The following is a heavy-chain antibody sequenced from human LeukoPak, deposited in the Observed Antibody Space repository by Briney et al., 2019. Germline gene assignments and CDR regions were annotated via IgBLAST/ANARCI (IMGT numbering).Heavy chain of an antibody. CDR1: GFTFSSYA. V-gene: IGHV3-23*01. CDR3: AKVVYGGYGGYDPSTHYYYGMDV. D-gene: IGHD5-12*01. CDR2: ISGSGGST. Sequence: PGGSLRLSCAASGFTFSSYAMSWVRQAPGKGLEWVSGISGSGGSTYYADSVKGRFTISRDNSKNTLYLQMNSLRAEDTAVYYCAKVVYGGYGGYDPSTHYYYGMDVWGQGTTVTVSS. J-gene: IGHJ6*02.